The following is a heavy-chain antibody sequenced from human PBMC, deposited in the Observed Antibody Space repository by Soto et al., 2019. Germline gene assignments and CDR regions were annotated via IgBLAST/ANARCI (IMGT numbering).Heavy chain of an antibody. Sequence: SETLSLTCTVSGASINNNDYYWSWIRQTPGKGLEWIGYVYYCGTTDYIPSLKSRLSMSIDKSQNQFTLKLNSVTAADTATYYCARMSYFYDKWYFDLWGRGTLVTVSS. V-gene: IGHV4-30-4*01. J-gene: IGHJ2*01. D-gene: IGHD3-22*01. CDR2: VYYCGTT. CDR3: ARMSYFYDKWYFDL. CDR1: GASINNNDYY.